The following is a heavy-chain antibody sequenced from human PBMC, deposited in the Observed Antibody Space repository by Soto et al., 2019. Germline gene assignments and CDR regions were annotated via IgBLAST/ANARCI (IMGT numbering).Heavy chain of an antibody. CDR2: IYHSGST. J-gene: IGHJ4*02. CDR3: ARAVVSTIHPRPNSIVF. CDR1: GGSISSGGYS. D-gene: IGHD5-12*01. V-gene: IGHV4-30-2*01. Sequence: SETLSLTCAVSGGSISSGGYSWSWIRQPPGKGLEWIGYIYHSGSTYYNPSLKSRVTISVDRSKNQFSLKLSSVTAADTAMYYCARAVVSTIHPRPNSIVFRGQATL.